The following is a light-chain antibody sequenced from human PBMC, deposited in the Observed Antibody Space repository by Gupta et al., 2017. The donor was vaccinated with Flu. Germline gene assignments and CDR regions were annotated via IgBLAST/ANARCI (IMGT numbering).Light chain of an antibody. J-gene: IGLJ3*02. CDR3: GSYTTSSTWV. CDR2: EVT. Sequence: ALLHPASLSGAPGASFTLSCTGTSSDVGGYTYVSWYRQHPGKAPKLMIYEVTNRPSGVSNRFSGSKSGNTASLTISGLQAEDEADYFCGSYTTSSTWVFGGGTKLTVL. CDR1: SSDVGGYTY. V-gene: IGLV2-14*01.